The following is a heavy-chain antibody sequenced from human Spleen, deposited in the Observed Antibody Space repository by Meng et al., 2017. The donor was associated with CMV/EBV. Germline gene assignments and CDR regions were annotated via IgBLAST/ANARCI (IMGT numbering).Heavy chain of an antibody. J-gene: IGHJ5*02. CDR2: IYHSGST. Sequence: SETLSLTCTVSDYSISSGYYWGWIRQPPGKGLEWIGSIYHSGSTYHNPSLKSRVTISVDTSKNQFSLKLSSVTAADTAVYYCATLPGYSSGWYPRWFDPWGQGTLVTVSS. CDR3: ATLPGYSSGWYPRWFDP. D-gene: IGHD6-19*01. CDR1: DYSISSGYY. V-gene: IGHV4-38-2*02.